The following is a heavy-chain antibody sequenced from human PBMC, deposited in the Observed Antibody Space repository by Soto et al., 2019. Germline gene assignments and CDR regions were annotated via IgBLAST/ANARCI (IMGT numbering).Heavy chain of an antibody. Sequence: ASVKVSCKASGYTFTGYYVHWVREAPGQGLEWMGWINPETGGTSYAQKFQGRVTLSRDTSINTAYLELSSLRFDDAAVYFCARERFQVISDGMDVWGQGTTVTVS. D-gene: IGHD2-21*01. CDR3: ARERFQVISDGMDV. CDR2: INPETGGT. CDR1: GYTFTGYY. J-gene: IGHJ6*02. V-gene: IGHV1-2*02.